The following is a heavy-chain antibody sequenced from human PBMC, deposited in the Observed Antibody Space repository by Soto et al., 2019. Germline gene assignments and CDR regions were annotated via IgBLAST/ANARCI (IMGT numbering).Heavy chain of an antibody. J-gene: IGHJ4*02. V-gene: IGHV4-59*01. D-gene: IGHD3-16*02. CDR2: IYYSGST. CDR1: GGSISSYY. Sequence: SETLSLTCTVSGGSISSYYWSWIRQPPGKGLEWVGYIYYSGSTNYNPSLKSRVTISVDTSKNQFSLKLSSVTAADTAVYYCARGGITFWGVIADYWGQGTLVTVSS. CDR3: ARGGITFWGVIADY.